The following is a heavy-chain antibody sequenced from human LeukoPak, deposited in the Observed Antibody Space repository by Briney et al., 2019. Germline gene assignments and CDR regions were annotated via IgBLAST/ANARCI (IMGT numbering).Heavy chain of an antibody. Sequence: SETLSLTCTVSGSSISSYYWSWIRQPPGKGLEWIGYIYYSGSTNYNPSLKSRVTISVDTSKNQFSLKLSSVTAADTAVYYCAREFPMGGYSYGSTEPYFDYWGQGTLVTVSS. V-gene: IGHV4-59*01. CDR3: AREFPMGGYSYGSTEPYFDY. D-gene: IGHD5-18*01. CDR2: IYYSGST. CDR1: GSSISSYY. J-gene: IGHJ4*02.